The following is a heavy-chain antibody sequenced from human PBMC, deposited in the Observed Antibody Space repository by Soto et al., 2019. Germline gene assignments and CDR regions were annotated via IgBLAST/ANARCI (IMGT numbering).Heavy chain of an antibody. CDR2: ISAYNGNT. J-gene: IGHJ6*02. D-gene: IGHD3-16*01. V-gene: IGHV1-18*01. CDR1: GYTFTSYG. Sequence: ASVKVSCKASGYTFTSYGISWVRQAPGQGLEWMGWISAYNGNTNYAQKLQGRVTMTTDTSKNQFSLKLSSVTAADTAVYYCARDRRGSIVSSPPHYYYGMDVWGQGTTVTVSS. CDR3: ARDRRGSIVSSPPHYYYGMDV.